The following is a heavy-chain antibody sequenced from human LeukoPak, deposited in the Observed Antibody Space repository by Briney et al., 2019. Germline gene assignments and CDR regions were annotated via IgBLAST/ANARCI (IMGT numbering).Heavy chain of an antibody. J-gene: IGHJ4*02. D-gene: IGHD3-10*01. V-gene: IGHV1-3*01. CDR3: ARGTYYYGSGSHYLHY. Sequence: GASVKVSCKASGYTFTSYAMHWVRQAPGQRLEWMGWINAGNGNTKYSQKFQGRVTITRDTSASTAYMELSSLRSEDTAVYYCARGTYYYGSGSHYLHYWGQGTLVTVSS. CDR2: INAGNGNT. CDR1: GYTFTSYA.